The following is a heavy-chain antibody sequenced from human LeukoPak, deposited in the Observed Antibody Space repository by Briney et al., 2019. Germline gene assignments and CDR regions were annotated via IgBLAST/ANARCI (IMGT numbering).Heavy chain of an antibody. CDR1: GFTFSSYW. CDR3: ARGENTAMVTAADY. Sequence: PGGSLRLSCAASGFTFSSYWMHWVRQAPGKGLVWVSRINSDGSSTSYADSVKGRFTISRDNAKNTLYLQMNSPRAEDTAVYYCARGENTAMVTAADYWGQGTLVTVSS. V-gene: IGHV3-74*01. CDR2: INSDGSST. D-gene: IGHD5-18*01. J-gene: IGHJ4*02.